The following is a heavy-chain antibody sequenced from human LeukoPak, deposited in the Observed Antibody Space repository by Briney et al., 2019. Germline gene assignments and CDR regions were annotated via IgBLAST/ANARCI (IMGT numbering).Heavy chain of an antibody. CDR1: GFTFSNYW. Sequence: GGSLRLSCAASGFTFSNYWMTWVRQAPWKGLEWVANIKRDGSEKYYVDSVKGRFTISRDNAKNSLYLQMNSLRPEDTAVYHCARDSFHSSDYWGQGTLVTVSS. CDR3: ARDSFHSSDY. V-gene: IGHV3-7*01. D-gene: IGHD3-3*02. J-gene: IGHJ4*02. CDR2: IKRDGSEK.